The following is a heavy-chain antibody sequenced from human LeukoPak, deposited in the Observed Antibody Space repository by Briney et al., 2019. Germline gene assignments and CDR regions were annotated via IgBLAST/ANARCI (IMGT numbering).Heavy chain of an antibody. CDR3: ARGVPIAAAGTSFDY. V-gene: IGHV1-18*01. CDR2: VNSYKGNT. CDR1: GYTFTSYG. D-gene: IGHD6-13*01. Sequence: ASVKLSSXASGYTFTSYGLSWVRQAPGQARERMGCVNSYKGNTNYAQKLQGRVTMTTDTSTSTAYMELRSLRSDDTAVYYCARGVPIAAAGTSFDYWGQGTLVTVSS. J-gene: IGHJ4*02.